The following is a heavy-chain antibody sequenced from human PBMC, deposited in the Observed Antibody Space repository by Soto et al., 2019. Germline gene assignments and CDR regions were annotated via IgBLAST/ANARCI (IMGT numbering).Heavy chain of an antibody. CDR2: IWYDGSNK. D-gene: IGHD1-7*01. CDR3: ARDARNSDPFDY. Sequence: GGSLRLSCAASGFTFSSYGMHWVRQAPGKGLEWVAVIWYDGSNKYYADSVKGRFTISRDNSKNTLYLQMNSLRAEGTAVYYCARDARNSDPFDYWGQGTLLTFCS. J-gene: IGHJ4*02. V-gene: IGHV3-33*01. CDR1: GFTFSSYG.